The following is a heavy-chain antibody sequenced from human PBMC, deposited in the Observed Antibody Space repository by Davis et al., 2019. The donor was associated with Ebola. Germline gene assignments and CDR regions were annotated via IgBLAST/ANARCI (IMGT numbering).Heavy chain of an antibody. Sequence: MPSETLSLTCTVSGGSIISSSSYWGWIRQPPRKGLEWIGSIYYSGITYYNPSLKSRVTISVDTSKNQFSLKMSSVTAADTAVYFCARGRDGYNLYWSQGTLVTVSS. CDR1: GGSIISSSSY. CDR2: IYYSGIT. D-gene: IGHD5-24*01. V-gene: IGHV4-39*07. J-gene: IGHJ4*02. CDR3: ARGRDGYNLY.